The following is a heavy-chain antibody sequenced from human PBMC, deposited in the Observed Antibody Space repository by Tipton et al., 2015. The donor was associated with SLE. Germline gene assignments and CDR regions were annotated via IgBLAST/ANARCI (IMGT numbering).Heavy chain of an antibody. V-gene: IGHV3-30*04. Sequence: SLRLSCAASAVTFSIYAMHWVRQAPGKGLEWVAVISFDGSDKYYADSVKGRFTISRDNSKNTLYLQVNSLRPEDTAVYYCARDQWGSGWLDQWGQGTLVTVSS. CDR3: ARDQWGSGWLDQ. CDR2: ISFDGSDK. CDR1: AVTFSIYA. J-gene: IGHJ4*02. D-gene: IGHD6-19*01.